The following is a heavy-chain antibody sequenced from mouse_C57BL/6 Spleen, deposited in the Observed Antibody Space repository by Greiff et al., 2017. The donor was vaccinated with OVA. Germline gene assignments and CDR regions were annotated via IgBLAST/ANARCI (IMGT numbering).Heavy chain of an antibody. CDR1: GYTFTDYY. V-gene: IGHV1-26*01. Sequence: VQLQQSGPELVKPGASVKISCKASGYTFTDYYMNWVKQSHGKSLEWIGDINPNNGGTSYNQKFKGKATLTVDKTSSTAYMELRSLTTEDATVYYYARVGGNFDYWGQGTTLTVSS. J-gene: IGHJ2*01. D-gene: IGHD1-1*02. CDR2: INPNNGGT. CDR3: ARVGGNFDY.